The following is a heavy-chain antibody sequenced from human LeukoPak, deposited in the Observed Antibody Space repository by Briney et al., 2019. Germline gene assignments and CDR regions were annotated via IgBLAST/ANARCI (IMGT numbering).Heavy chain of an antibody. Sequence: SETLSLTCTVSGGSISSYYWSWIRQPPGKGLEWIGYIYYSGSTNYKPSLKSRVTISVDTSKNQFSLKLSSVTAADTAVYYCARARQIPWFGENLLGWFDPWGQGTLVTVSS. CDR2: IYYSGST. V-gene: IGHV4-59*01. CDR1: GGSISSYY. D-gene: IGHD3-10*01. CDR3: ARARQIPWFGENLLGWFDP. J-gene: IGHJ5*02.